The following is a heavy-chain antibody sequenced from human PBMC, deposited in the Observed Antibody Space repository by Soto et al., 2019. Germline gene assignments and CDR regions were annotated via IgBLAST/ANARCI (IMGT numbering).Heavy chain of an antibody. V-gene: IGHV1-69*13. Sequence: ASVKVSCKASGGTFSSYAISWVRQAPGQGLEWMGGIIPIFGTANYAQKFQGRVTITADESTSTAYMELSSLRSEDTAVYYCARDHGCSSTSCRRSLFDYWGQGTLVTVSS. CDR1: GGTFSSYA. CDR2: IIPIFGTA. J-gene: IGHJ4*02. CDR3: ARDHGCSSTSCRRSLFDY. D-gene: IGHD2-2*01.